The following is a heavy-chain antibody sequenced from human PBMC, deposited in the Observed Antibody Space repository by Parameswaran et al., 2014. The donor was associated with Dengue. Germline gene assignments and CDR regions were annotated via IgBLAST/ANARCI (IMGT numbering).Heavy chain of an antibody. CDR3: AGSRIAAAGTNYYAMHV. Sequence: SWVRQAPGQGLEWMGTILPIFGSANYAQKFQDTVAITADESTSTAYVELSSLRSDDTAVYYCAGSRIAAAGTNYYAMHVWGQGTTVTVSS. D-gene: IGHD6-13*01. CDR2: ILPIFGSA. V-gene: IGHV1-69*15. J-gene: IGHJ6*02.